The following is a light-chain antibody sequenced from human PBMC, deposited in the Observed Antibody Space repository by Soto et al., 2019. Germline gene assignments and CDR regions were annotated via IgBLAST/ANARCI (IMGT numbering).Light chain of an antibody. V-gene: IGKV1-39*01. CDR3: QQSYSTLPLT. CDR1: QSISSY. J-gene: IGKJ4*01. CDR2: AAS. Sequence: DIQMTQSPSSPSASVGDRVTITCRASQSISSYLNWYQQKPGKAPKLLIYAASSLQSGVPSRFSGSGSGTDFTLTISSLQPEDFATYYCQQSYSTLPLTFGGGTKVEIK.